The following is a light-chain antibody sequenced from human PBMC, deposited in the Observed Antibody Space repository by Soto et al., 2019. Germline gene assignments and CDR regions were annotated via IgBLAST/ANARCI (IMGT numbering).Light chain of an antibody. J-gene: IGLJ2*01. V-gene: IGLV2-23*01. CDR2: EGN. Sequence: QSALTQPASVSGSPGQSITISCTGTSSDVGSYNLVSWYQQHPGKAPKLMIYEGNKRPSGVSNRFSGSKSGNTASLTISGLQAEDEADYYCCSYAGSSTPVVFGRGTKLTVL. CDR1: SSDVGSYNL. CDR3: CSYAGSSTPVV.